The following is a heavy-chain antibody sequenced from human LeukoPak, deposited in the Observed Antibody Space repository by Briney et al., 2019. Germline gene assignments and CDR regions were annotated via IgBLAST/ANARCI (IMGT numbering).Heavy chain of an antibody. V-gene: IGHV3-21*01. CDR3: ARGYGSSL. D-gene: IGHD6-13*01. J-gene: IGHJ4*02. CDR2: SGSSSSYI. Sequence: KAGGSLRLSCAASGFTLSTYAMNWVRQAPGKGLEWVSSSGSSSSYIYYADSVKGRFTISRDNAKNSLYLQMNNLRAEDTAVYYCARGYGSSLWGQGTLVTVSS. CDR1: GFTLSTYA.